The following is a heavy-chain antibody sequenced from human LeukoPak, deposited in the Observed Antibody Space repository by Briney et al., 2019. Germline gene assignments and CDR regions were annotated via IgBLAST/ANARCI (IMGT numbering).Heavy chain of an antibody. D-gene: IGHD1-1*01. CDR1: GFTFSSYA. Sequence: PGGSLRLSCAASGFTFSSYAMHWVRQAPGKGLEWVAVISYDGSNKYYADSVKGRFTISRDNSKNTLYLQMNSLRAEDTAVYYCARVGSTYNWNRWPLLDYWGQGTLVTVSS. CDR2: ISYDGSNK. CDR3: ARVGSTYNWNRWPLLDY. V-gene: IGHV3-30-3*01. J-gene: IGHJ4*02.